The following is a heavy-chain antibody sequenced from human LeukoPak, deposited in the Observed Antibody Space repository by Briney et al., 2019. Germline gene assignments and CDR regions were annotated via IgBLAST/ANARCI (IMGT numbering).Heavy chain of an antibody. V-gene: IGHV3-11*04. CDR2: ISSSGSTI. D-gene: IGHD4-17*01. CDR1: GFTFSDYY. CDR3: AKLYGDFDY. J-gene: IGHJ4*02. Sequence: GRSLRLSCAASGFTFSDYYMSWIRQAPGKGLEWISYISSSGSTIYYADSVKGRFTISRDNSKNTLYLQMNSLRAEDTAVYYCAKLYGDFDYWGQGTLVTASS.